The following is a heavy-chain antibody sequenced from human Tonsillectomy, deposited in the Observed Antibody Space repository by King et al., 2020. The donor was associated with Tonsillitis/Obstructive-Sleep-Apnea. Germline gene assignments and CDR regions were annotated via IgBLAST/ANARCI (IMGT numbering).Heavy chain of an antibody. D-gene: IGHD5-12*01. Sequence: VQLVESGGGVVQPGRSLRLSCAASGFTFSSYAMHWVRQAPGKGLEWVAVISYDGSNKYYADSVKGRFTISRDNSKNTLYLQMNSLRAEDTAVYYCARPQSGGATPQFGPDYWGQGTLVTVSS. CDR1: GFTFSSYA. CDR2: ISYDGSNK. J-gene: IGHJ4*02. V-gene: IGHV3-30*01. CDR3: ARPQSGGATPQFGPDY.